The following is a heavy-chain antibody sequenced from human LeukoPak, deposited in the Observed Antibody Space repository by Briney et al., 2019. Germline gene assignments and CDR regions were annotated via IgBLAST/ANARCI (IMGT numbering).Heavy chain of an antibody. CDR3: ARHIGYSAWNPDY. V-gene: IGHV5-51*01. CDR1: RYSFTGFW. J-gene: IGHJ4*02. CDR2: IYPYDSET. D-gene: IGHD5-18*01. Sequence: GESLKISCKASRYSFTGFWIGWVRQVPGKGLEWMGIIYPYDSETRCSPSFQGQVTISADKSISTAYLQWSSLKASDTAMYYCARHIGYSAWNPDYWGQGTLVTVSS.